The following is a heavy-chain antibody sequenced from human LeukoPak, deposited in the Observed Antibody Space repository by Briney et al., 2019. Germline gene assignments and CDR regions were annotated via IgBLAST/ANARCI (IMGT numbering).Heavy chain of an antibody. V-gene: IGHV1-18*01. CDR3: ARDSTVECSGGSCYSDY. Sequence: ASVKVSCKASGYTFTSYGINWVRQAPGQGLEWMGWIGAYNGNTNYAQKLQGRVTMTTDTSTSTAYMELRSLRSDDTAVYYCARDSTVECSGGSCYSDYWGQGTLVTVSS. D-gene: IGHD2-15*01. J-gene: IGHJ4*02. CDR1: GYTFTSYG. CDR2: IGAYNGNT.